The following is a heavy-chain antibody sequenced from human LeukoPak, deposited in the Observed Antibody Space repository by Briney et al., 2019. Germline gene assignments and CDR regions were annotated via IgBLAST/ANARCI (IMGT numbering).Heavy chain of an antibody. J-gene: IGHJ4*02. D-gene: IGHD1-26*01. CDR3: AVREPGIVGATHYFDY. V-gene: IGHV4-39*01. CDR2: IYYSGST. CDR1: GGSISSSTYY. Sequence: PSETLSLTCSVSGGSISSSTYYWGWIRQPPGKGLEWIGSIYYSGSTYYNPSLKSRVTISVDTSKNQFSLKLSSVTAADTAVYYCAVREPGIVGATHYFDYWGQGTLVTVSS.